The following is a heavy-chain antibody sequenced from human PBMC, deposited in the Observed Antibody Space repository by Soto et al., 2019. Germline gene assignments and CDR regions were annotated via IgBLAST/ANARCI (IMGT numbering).Heavy chain of an antibody. CDR1: GGSFSGYY. J-gene: IGHJ6*03. D-gene: IGHD6-13*01. CDR2: INHSGST. CDR3: ARGGEHLIAAAAHPYYMDV. V-gene: IGHV4-34*01. Sequence: QVQLQQWGAGLLKPSETLSLTCAVYGGSFSGYYWSWIRQPPGKGLEWIGEINHSGSTNYNPSLKSRGTKSVDTSKKQSSLKLSSVTAAATAVYYCARGGEHLIAAAAHPYYMDVWGKGTTVTVSS.